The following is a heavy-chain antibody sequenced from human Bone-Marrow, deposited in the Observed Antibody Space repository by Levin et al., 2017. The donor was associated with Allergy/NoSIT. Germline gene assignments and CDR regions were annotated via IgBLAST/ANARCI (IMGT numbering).Heavy chain of an antibody. V-gene: IGHV3-23*01. CDR2: MSGSGGST. J-gene: IGHJ6*03. D-gene: IGHD5-18*01. CDR1: GFTFSDYA. CDR3: AKGGGYSYFDRDYYYMDV. Sequence: PGGSLRLSCAASGFTFSDYAMTWVRQAPGKGLEWVSDMSGSGGSTSHADSVKGRFTISRDNSKNTLYLQLNGLRAEDTAVYYCAKGGGYSYFDRDYYYMDVWGKGTAVTVSS.